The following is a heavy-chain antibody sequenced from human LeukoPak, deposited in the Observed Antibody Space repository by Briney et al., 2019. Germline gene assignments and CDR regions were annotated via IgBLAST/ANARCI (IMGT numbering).Heavy chain of an antibody. CDR2: ISSSGSTI. J-gene: IGHJ3*02. CDR1: GFTFSDYY. Sequence: GGSLRLSCAASGFTFSDYYMSWIRQAPGKGLGWVSYISSSGSTIYYADSVKGRFTISRDNAKNSLYLQMNSLRAEDTAVYYCARDGTTRPYYYDSSGYLGAFDIWGQGTMVTVSS. CDR3: ARDGTTRPYYYDSSGYLGAFDI. D-gene: IGHD3-22*01. V-gene: IGHV3-11*04.